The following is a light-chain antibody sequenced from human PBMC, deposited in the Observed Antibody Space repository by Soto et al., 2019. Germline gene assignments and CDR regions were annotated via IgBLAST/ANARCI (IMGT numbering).Light chain of an antibody. CDR2: DVS. J-gene: IGLJ2*01. CDR3: SCYLGSNTLVV. CDR1: STDVGGYKY. V-gene: IGLV2-14*03. Sequence: QSALTQPASVSGSPGQSITISCTGTSTDVGGYKYVSWYQQHPGKAPKLIIYDVSNRPSGVSNRFSGSKSGNTASLTISRVQAEDEAGYYCSCYLGSNTLVVFGGGTKRTVL.